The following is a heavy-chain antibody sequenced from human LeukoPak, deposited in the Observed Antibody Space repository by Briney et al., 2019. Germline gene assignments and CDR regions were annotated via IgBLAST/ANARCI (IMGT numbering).Heavy chain of an antibody. CDR2: ISYDGSNK. D-gene: IGHD4-17*01. CDR3: ARESTTTVTTTFDY. Sequence: GGSLRLSCAASGFTFSSYAMHWVRQAPGKGLEWVAVISYDGSNKYYADSVKGRFTISRDNSKNTLCLQMNSLRAEDTAVYYCARESTTTVTTTFDYWGQGTLVTVS. J-gene: IGHJ4*02. CDR1: GFTFSSYA. V-gene: IGHV3-30-3*01.